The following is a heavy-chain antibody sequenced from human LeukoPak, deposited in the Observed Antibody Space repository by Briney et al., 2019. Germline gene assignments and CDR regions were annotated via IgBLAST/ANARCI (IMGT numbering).Heavy chain of an antibody. D-gene: IGHD6-6*01. V-gene: IGHV4-34*01. CDR2: INHSGST. J-gene: IGHJ6*03. Sequence: SENLSLNCAVYGGSFSGYYWSWIRQPPGKGLEWIGEINHSGSTNYNPSLKSRVTISVDTSKNQFSLKLSSVTAADTAVYYCAASSMAVHYYYYMDVWGKGTTVTVSS. CDR3: AASSMAVHYYYYMDV. CDR1: GGSFSGYY.